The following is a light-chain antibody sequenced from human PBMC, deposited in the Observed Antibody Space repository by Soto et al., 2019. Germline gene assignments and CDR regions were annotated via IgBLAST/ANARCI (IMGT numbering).Light chain of an antibody. CDR3: SSHTMSSALQV. CDR2: GVS. Sequence: QSALTQPDSVSGSPGQSITISCTGTISDFVIYNYVSWYQQHPGKAPKLMLYGVSNRPSGVSNRFSGSKSGNTASLTISGLQAEDEADYYCSSHTMSSALQVFGTGTKLTVL. CDR1: ISDFVIYNY. V-gene: IGLV2-14*01. J-gene: IGLJ1*01.